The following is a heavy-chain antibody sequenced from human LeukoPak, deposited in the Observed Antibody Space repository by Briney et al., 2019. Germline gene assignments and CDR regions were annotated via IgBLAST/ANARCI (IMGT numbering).Heavy chain of an antibody. V-gene: IGHV3-23*01. CDR1: GFTFSSFA. Sequence: GGSLRLSCAASGFTFSSFAMNWVRQAPGKGLEWVSSINGNGGSTYYADSVKGRFTISRDNSKNTLYLQMNSLRAEDTAVYYCARGGGLTAVPDDYWGQGTLVTVSS. CDR3: ARGGGLTAVPDDY. CDR2: INGNGGST. D-gene: IGHD2-2*01. J-gene: IGHJ4*02.